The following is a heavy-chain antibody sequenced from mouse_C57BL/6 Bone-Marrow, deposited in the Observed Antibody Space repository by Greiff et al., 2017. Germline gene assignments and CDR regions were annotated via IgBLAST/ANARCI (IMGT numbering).Heavy chain of an antibody. CDR2: IYPRSGNT. Sequence: VQLQQSGAELARPGASVKLSCKASGYTFTSYGISWVKQRTGQGLEWIGEIYPRSGNTYYNEKLKGECTLTADKASSKAYMELRSLTSEDSAVYFCARGGYHGYFDVWGTGTTVTVSS. CDR1: GYTFTSYG. V-gene: IGHV1-81*01. D-gene: IGHD2-2*01. J-gene: IGHJ1*03. CDR3: ARGGYHGYFDV.